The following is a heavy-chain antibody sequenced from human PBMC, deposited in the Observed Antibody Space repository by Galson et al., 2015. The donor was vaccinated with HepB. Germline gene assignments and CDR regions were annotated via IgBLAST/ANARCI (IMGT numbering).Heavy chain of an antibody. CDR2: ISYDVTKK. CDR1: GFTFSNYA. J-gene: IGHJ4*02. V-gene: IGHV3-30-3*01. D-gene: IGHD1-26*01. Sequence: SLRLSCAASGFTFSNYAMHWVRQAPGKGLEWVAVISYDVTKKYYADSVKGRFTISRDTSNNTLYLEMNGLRAEDTAVYYCARDGDPGGIVGVPKDCWGQGTLVTVSS. CDR3: ARDGDPGGIVGVPKDC.